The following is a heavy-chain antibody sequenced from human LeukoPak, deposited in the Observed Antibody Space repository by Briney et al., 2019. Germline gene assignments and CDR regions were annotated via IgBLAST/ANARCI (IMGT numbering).Heavy chain of an antibody. CDR3: ARQEYSSSVPDY. CDR1: EHSFSNYW. J-gene: IGHJ4*02. CDR2: IYPDDSDT. Sequence: GESLKISCQGSEHSFSNYWVAWVRQMPGKGLEWMGIIYPDDSDTRYSPSFQGQVTMSADKSISTAYLQWSSLKASDTAMYFCARQEYSSSVPDYWGQGTLVTVSS. D-gene: IGHD2/OR15-2a*01. V-gene: IGHV5-51*01.